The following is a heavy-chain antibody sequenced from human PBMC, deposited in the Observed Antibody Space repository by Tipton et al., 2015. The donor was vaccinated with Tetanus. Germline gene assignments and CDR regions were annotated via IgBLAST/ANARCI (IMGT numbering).Heavy chain of an antibody. CDR1: DGSFNAYY. Sequence: TLSLTCGVSDGSFNAYYWSWIRQTPGKGLEWIGEVNQSGSTKYNPSFNSRAAISVDTSKSQFSLRVRSVTAADTAVYYCASRGYSGRRQIEDYWGQGTLVTVSS. D-gene: IGHD5-12*01. V-gene: IGHV4-34*01. J-gene: IGHJ4*02. CDR3: ASRGYSGRRQIEDY. CDR2: VNQSGST.